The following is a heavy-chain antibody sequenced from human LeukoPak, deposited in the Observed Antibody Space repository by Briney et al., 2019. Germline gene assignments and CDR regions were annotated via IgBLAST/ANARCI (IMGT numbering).Heavy chain of an antibody. CDR1: GGTFSSYA. CDR3: ARESFGVAVGGTRVDY. J-gene: IGHJ4*02. V-gene: IGHV1-69*13. Sequence: ASVKVSCKASGGTFSSYAISWVRQAPGQGLEWMGGIIPIFGTANYAQKFQGRVTITADESTSTAYMELSSLRSEDTAVYYCARESFGVAVGGTRVDYWGQGTLVTVSS. CDR2: IIPIFGTA. D-gene: IGHD6-13*01.